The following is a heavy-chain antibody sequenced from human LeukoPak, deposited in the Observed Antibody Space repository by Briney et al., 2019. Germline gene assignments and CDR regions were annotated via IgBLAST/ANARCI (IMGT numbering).Heavy chain of an antibody. V-gene: IGHV3-21*01. D-gene: IGHD6-19*01. J-gene: IGHJ6*03. CDR3: ARDQSSSGWYEDYYYMDV. CDR2: ITPSSTYI. CDR1: GFTFSNDS. Sequence: PGGSLRLSCAASGFTFSNDSMNWVRQASGKGLEWVSSITPSSTYIYYADSLKGRFTISRDNAKNSLYLQMNSLRAEDTAMYYCARDQSSSGWYEDYYYMDVWGKGTTVTVSS.